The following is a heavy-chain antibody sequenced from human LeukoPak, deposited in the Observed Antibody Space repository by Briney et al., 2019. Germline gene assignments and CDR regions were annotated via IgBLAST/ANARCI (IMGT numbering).Heavy chain of an antibody. CDR3: AREGEDTAMAPDY. D-gene: IGHD5-18*01. V-gene: IGHV1-46*01. J-gene: IGHJ4*02. Sequence: AASVKVSCKAPGYTFSRYYMHWVRQAPGQGLEWMGIINPSGGSASTPQRFQGRVTMTMTRDTSTSTVYMELSSLRSEDTAVYYCAREGEDTAMAPDYWGQGTLVTVSS. CDR2: INPSGGSA. CDR1: GYTFSRYY.